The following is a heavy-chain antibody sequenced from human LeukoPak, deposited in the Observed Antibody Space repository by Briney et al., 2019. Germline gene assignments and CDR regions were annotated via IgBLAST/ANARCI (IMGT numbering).Heavy chain of an antibody. CDR3: ARTTEGGYTYDYFYYYYMDV. J-gene: IGHJ6*03. V-gene: IGHV4-4*07. CDR2: MYTSGST. CDR1: GGSITSYY. Sequence: PSETLSLTCTVSGGSITSYYWSWIRQPAGKGLEWIGRMYTSGSTNYNPSLKSRVTISVDTSKNQFSLRLTSVTAADTAVYYCARTTEGGYTYDYFYYYYMDVWGKGTTVTISS. D-gene: IGHD5-18*01.